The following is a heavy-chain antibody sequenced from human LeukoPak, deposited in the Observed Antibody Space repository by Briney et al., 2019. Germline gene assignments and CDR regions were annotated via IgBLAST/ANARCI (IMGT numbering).Heavy chain of an antibody. Sequence: GRSLRLSCAASGFTFSSYAMHWVRQAPGKGLEWVAVISYDGGNKYYADSVKGRFTISRDNSKNTLFLQMNSLRAEDTAVYYCARDAHAPDIDMVSCYFDYWGQGTLVTVSS. V-gene: IGHV3-30-3*01. CDR3: ARDAHAPDIDMVSCYFDY. CDR1: GFTFSSYA. CDR2: ISYDGGNK. J-gene: IGHJ4*02. D-gene: IGHD5-18*01.